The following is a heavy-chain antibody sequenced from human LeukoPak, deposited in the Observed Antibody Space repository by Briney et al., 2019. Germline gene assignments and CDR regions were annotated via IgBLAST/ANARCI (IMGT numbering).Heavy chain of an antibody. V-gene: IGHV4-39*01. Sequence: PSETLSLPCTVFGGAFSSSSYYWGWIRPPPGKGLEWIGSIYYRGRASYNPSLTSRVTISVDTSKNQFSLTLSSVPAADTAVYYCARQPRVLRFLEWLLYSWFDPWGQGTLVTVSS. CDR2: IYYRGRA. J-gene: IGHJ5*02. D-gene: IGHD3-3*01. CDR3: ARQPRVLRFLEWLLYSWFDP. CDR1: GGAFSSSSYY.